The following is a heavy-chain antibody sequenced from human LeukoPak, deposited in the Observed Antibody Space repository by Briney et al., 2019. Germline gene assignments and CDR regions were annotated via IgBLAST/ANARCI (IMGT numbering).Heavy chain of an antibody. V-gene: IGHV4-61*02. D-gene: IGHD6-6*01. J-gene: IGHJ4*02. CDR2: IYTSEST. CDR1: GGSISSGNYY. Sequence: SETLSLTCTVSGGSISSGNYYWTWIRQPAGKGLEWIGRIYTSESTNYNPSLKSRVTISVDTSKNQFSLKLSSVIAADTAVYYCTRVKAARPHYFDYWGQGTLVTVSS. CDR3: TRVKAARPHYFDY.